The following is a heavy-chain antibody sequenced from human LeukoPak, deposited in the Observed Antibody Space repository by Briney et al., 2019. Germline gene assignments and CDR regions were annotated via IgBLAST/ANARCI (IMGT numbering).Heavy chain of an antibody. CDR3: ARGPYGGYGNDY. V-gene: IGHV4-61*02. D-gene: IGHD5-12*01. CDR1: GGSISSGSYY. CDR2: IFTSGST. J-gene: IGHJ4*02. Sequence: SETLSLTCTVSGGSISSGSYYWSWIRQPAGKGLEWIGRIFTSGSTNYNPSLKSRVTISVDTSKNQFSLKLSSVTAADTAVYYCARGPYGGYGNDYWGQGTLVTVSS.